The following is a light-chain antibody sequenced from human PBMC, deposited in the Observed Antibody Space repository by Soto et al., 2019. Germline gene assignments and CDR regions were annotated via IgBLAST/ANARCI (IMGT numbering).Light chain of an antibody. V-gene: IGKV3-11*01. CDR3: QHRSNWPPWT. Sequence: ELVLTQSPATLSLSPGDRATLYCRASQSVSSYLAWSQQKPGQAPRLLLYDASNSATGIPARFSGSGSGTDFTLTISSLEPEDFAVYYCQHRSNWPPWTFGQGTKVKSN. CDR2: DAS. J-gene: IGKJ1*01. CDR1: QSVSSY.